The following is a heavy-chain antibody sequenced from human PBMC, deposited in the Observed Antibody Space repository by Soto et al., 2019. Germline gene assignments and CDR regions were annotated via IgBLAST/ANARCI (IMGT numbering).Heavy chain of an antibody. Sequence: GGFLRLSCAASGFTFSSYAMHWVRQAPGKGLEWVAVISYDGSNKYYADSVKGRFTISRDNSKNTLYLQMNSLRAEDTAVYYCATPPGSDPLDYWGQGTLVNVSS. CDR3: ATPPGSDPLDY. CDR1: GFTFSSYA. CDR2: ISYDGSNK. V-gene: IGHV3-30-3*01. J-gene: IGHJ4*02. D-gene: IGHD6-19*01.